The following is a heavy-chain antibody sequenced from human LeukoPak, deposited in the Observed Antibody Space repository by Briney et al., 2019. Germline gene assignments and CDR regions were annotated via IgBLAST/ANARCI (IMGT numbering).Heavy chain of an antibody. D-gene: IGHD6-6*01. J-gene: IGHJ4*02. CDR3: ARLPHSSSVFDY. Sequence: SETLSLTCTVSGGSISSSSYYWGWIRQPAGKGLEWIGRIYTSGSTNYNPSLKSRVTMSVDTSKSQFSLKLSSVTAADTAVYYCARLPHSSSVFDYWGQGTLVTASS. CDR2: IYTSGST. CDR1: GGSISSSSYY. V-gene: IGHV4-61*02.